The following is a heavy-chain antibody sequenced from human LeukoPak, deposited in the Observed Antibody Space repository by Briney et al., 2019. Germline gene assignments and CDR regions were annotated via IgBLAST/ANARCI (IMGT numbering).Heavy chain of an antibody. V-gene: IGHV4-61*01. Sequence: SETLSLTCTVSSGSVSSGSYYCSWIRQPPGEGLEWIGSVFYSGSTNYNPSLKSRVTISVDTSRNQFSLKLSSVTAADTAVYYCARGGISGTFDFWGQGTLVTVSS. CDR3: ARGGISGTFDF. CDR1: SGSVSSGSYY. J-gene: IGHJ3*01. D-gene: IGHD1-14*01. CDR2: VFYSGST.